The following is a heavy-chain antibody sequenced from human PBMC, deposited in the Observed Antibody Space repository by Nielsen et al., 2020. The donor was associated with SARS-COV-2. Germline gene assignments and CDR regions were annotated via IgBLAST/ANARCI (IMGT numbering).Heavy chain of an antibody. J-gene: IGHJ6*02. CDR2: IIPIFGTA. D-gene: IGHD6-13*01. V-gene: IGHV1-69*13. CDR3: AAGTIAAVALGFYYYYGMDV. Sequence: SVKVSCKASGGTFSSYAISWVRQAPGQGLEWMGGIIPIFGTANYAQKFQGRVTITADESTSTAYMELSSLRSEDTAVYYCAAGTIAAVALGFYYYYGMDVWGQGTTVTVSS. CDR1: GGTFSSYA.